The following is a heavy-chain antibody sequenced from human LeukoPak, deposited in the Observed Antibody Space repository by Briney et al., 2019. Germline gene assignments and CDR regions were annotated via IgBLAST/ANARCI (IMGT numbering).Heavy chain of an antibody. J-gene: IGHJ4*02. Sequence: ASVKVSCKASGYTFTDHYIHWVRQAPGQGFEWMGWLNPSNNGANYAQKFRGRVVMTRDTSISTAYVELTSLTSGDTAVYYCATNAAALDYWGQGTLVIVSS. V-gene: IGHV1-2*02. CDR2: LNPSNNGA. CDR3: ATNAAALDY. D-gene: IGHD6-25*01. CDR1: GYTFTDHY.